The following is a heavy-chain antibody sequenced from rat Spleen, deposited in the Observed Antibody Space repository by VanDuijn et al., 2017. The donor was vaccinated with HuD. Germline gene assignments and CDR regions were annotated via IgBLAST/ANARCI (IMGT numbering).Heavy chain of an antibody. D-gene: IGHD4-3*01. J-gene: IGHJ3*01. Sequence: EVQLVESGGGLVQPGGSLKLSCAVSGFTFNSYDMAWVRQAPTKGLEWVASISPSGGFTYYRDSVKGRFTVSRDNSKSTLYLQVDSLRSEDTATYYCARQDTSGYSNWFTYWGQGTLVTVSS. CDR3: ARQDTSGYSNWFTY. CDR2: ISPSGGFT. CDR1: GFTFNSYD. V-gene: IGHV5-25*01.